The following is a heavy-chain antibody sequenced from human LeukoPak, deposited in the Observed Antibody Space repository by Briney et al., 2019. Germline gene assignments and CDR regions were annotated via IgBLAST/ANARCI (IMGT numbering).Heavy chain of an antibody. V-gene: IGHV4-39*07. CDR2: IYSSGST. Sequence: SETLSLTCTVSGGSISSSYYYWGWIRQPPGKGLEWIGSIYSSGSTYYNPSLKSRVTISVDTSKNQFSLKLISMTAADTAIYYCASPSTIDLLGGGYYYNLDVWGQGTTVTVSS. J-gene: IGHJ6*02. CDR1: GGSISSSYYY. D-gene: IGHD3-16*01. CDR3: ASPSTIDLLGGGYYYNLDV.